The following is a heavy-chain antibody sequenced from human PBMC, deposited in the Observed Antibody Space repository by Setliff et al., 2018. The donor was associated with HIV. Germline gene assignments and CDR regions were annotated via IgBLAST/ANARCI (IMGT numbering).Heavy chain of an antibody. J-gene: IGHJ5*01. CDR1: GGSIRTGAYY. CDR2: IYYDGRT. V-gene: IGHV4-39*07. D-gene: IGHD3-16*01. CDR3: ARGGAVSADFDS. Sequence: KPSETLSLTCTVSGGSIRTGAYYWGWIRQPPGKGLEWIGSIYYDGRTFYKPSLKRRLTISVDTSKNQFSLSLNSVTAADPAVYFCARGGAVSADFDSWGQGTLVTVSS.